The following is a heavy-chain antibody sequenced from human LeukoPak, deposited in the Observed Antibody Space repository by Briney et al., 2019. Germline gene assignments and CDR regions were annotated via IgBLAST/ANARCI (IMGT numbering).Heavy chain of an antibody. D-gene: IGHD1-1*01. CDR3: ARDRGTWNDDGFDY. CDR1: GGSISSYY. J-gene: IGHJ4*02. CDR2: IYISGST. V-gene: IGHV4-4*07. Sequence: SETLSLTCTVSGGSISSYYWSWIRHPPGKGLEWIGRIYISGSTNYNPSLKSRVTMSVDTSKNQFSLKLSSVTAADTAVYYCARDRGTWNDDGFDYWGQGTQVTVSS.